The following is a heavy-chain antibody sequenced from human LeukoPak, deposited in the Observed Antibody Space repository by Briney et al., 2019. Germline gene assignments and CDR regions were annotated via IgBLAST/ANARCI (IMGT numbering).Heavy chain of an antibody. V-gene: IGHV3-48*03. CDR2: ISSSGSTI. CDR1: GFNFSSYE. CDR3: AELGITMIGGV. D-gene: IGHD3-10*02. J-gene: IGHJ6*04. Sequence: GGSLRLSCAASGFNFSSYEVNWVRQAPGKGLEWVSYISSSGSTIYYADSVKGRFTISRDNAKNSLYLQMNSLRAEDTAVYYCAELGITMIGGVWGKGTTVTISS.